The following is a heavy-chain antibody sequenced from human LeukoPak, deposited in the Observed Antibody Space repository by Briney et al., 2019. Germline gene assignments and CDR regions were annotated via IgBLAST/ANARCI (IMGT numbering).Heavy chain of an antibody. D-gene: IGHD5-18*01. CDR2: IFSSGTT. CDR3: AKYIFGSDYFEY. Sequence: PSETLSLTCTVSGGSISGYYWSWIRQPAGKGLEWIGRIFSSGTTNYNPSLKSRVTMSVGTSKNHFSLKLSSVTAADTAVYYCAKYIFGSDYFEYWGQGTLVTISS. V-gene: IGHV4-4*07. J-gene: IGHJ4*02. CDR1: GGSISGYY.